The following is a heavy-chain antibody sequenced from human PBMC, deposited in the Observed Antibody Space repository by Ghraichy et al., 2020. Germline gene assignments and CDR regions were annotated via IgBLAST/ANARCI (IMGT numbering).Heavy chain of an antibody. J-gene: IGHJ6*02. V-gene: IGHV3-23*01. D-gene: IGHD6-19*01. Sequence: GGSLRLSCAASGFTFSSYAMSWVRQAPGKGLEWVSAISGSGGSTYYADSVKGRFTISRDNSKNTLYLQMNSLRAEDTAVYYCAKDGDPRGIAVAGIFTRGMDVWGQGTTVTVSS. CDR1: GFTFSSYA. CDR3: AKDGDPRGIAVAGIFTRGMDV. CDR2: ISGSGGST.